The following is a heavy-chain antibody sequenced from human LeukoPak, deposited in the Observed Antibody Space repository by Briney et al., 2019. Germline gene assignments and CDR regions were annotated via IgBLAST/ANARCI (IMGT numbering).Heavy chain of an antibody. CDR3: AKVRSYPEIDAFDI. CDR1: GFTFSSYG. J-gene: IGHJ3*02. CDR2: ISYDGSNK. D-gene: IGHD1-26*01. V-gene: IGHV3-30*18. Sequence: GGSLRLSCAASGFTFSSYGMHWVRQAPGKGLEWVAVISYDGSNKYYADSVKGRFTISRDNSKNTLYLQMNSLRAEDTAVYYCAKVRSYPEIDAFDIWGQGTMVTVSS.